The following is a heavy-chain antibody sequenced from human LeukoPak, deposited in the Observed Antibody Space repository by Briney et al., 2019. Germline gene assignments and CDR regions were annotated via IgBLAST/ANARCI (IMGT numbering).Heavy chain of an antibody. D-gene: IGHD3-10*01. Sequence: SETLSLTCTVSGGSISSSSYYWGWIRQPPGKGLEWIGSIYYSGSTYYNPSLKSRVTISVDTSENQFSLKLSSVTAADTAVYYCARDQGLTYYYGSGSYIVGYFDYWGQGTLVTVSS. CDR3: ARDQGLTYYYGSGSYIVGYFDY. CDR2: IYYSGST. J-gene: IGHJ4*02. CDR1: GGSISSSSYY. V-gene: IGHV4-39*02.